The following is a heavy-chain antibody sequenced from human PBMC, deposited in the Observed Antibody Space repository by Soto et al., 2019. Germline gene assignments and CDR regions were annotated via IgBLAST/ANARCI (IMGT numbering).Heavy chain of an antibody. Sequence: GGSLRLSCAASGFTFNIAAIHWVRQAPGKGLEWVAVTSYDGNTQNRYYADSVKGRFTISRDNSENTLYLQMNSLRAEDTAVYYCARGGSGWYKDGMDVWGQGTTVTVSS. CDR2: TSYDGNTQNR. J-gene: IGHJ6*02. V-gene: IGHV3-30-3*01. D-gene: IGHD6-19*01. CDR1: GFTFNIAA. CDR3: ARGGSGWYKDGMDV.